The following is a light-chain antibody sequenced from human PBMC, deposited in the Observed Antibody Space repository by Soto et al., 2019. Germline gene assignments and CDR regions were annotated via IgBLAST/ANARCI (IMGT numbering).Light chain of an antibody. CDR3: SSYAGTNNYV. V-gene: IGLV2-8*01. CDR2: EVS. CDR1: SSDVGAYHY. Sequence: QSALTQPPSASGSPGQSVTISCTGTSSDVGAYHYVSWYQQRPGKAPTLIIYEVSQRPSGVPDRFSGSKSGNTASLTVSGLQADDEADYYCSSYAGTNNYVFGTGTKVT. J-gene: IGLJ1*01.